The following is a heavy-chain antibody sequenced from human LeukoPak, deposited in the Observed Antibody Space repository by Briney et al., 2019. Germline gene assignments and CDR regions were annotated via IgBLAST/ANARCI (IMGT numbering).Heavy chain of an antibody. J-gene: IGHJ4*02. CDR3: ARGGSGWYRAIDY. CDR2: INHSGST. V-gene: IGHV4-34*01. Sequence: SETLSLTCTVSGGSISSYYWSWIRQPPGKGLEWIGEINHSGSTNYNPSLKSRVTISVDTSKNQFSLKLSSVTAADTAVYYCARGGSGWYRAIDYWGQGTLVTVSS. D-gene: IGHD6-19*01. CDR1: GGSISSYY.